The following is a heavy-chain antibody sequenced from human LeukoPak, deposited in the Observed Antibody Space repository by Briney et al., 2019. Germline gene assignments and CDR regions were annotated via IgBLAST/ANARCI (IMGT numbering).Heavy chain of an antibody. CDR2: IYHSGST. Sequence: PSETLSLTCTVSGYSISSGYYWGWIRQPPGKGLEWIGSIYHSGSTYYNPSLKSRVTISVDTSKNQCSLKLSSVTAADTAVYYCASLIYDPVRTFDYWGQGTLVTVSS. CDR3: ASLIYDPVRTFDY. D-gene: IGHD3-3*01. CDR1: GYSISSGYY. J-gene: IGHJ4*02. V-gene: IGHV4-38-2*02.